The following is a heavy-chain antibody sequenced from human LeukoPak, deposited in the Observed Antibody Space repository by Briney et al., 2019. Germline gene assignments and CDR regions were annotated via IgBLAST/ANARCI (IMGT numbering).Heavy chain of an antibody. CDR3: ARGDCSGSICYSPMDV. CDR2: IYSGGTT. J-gene: IGHJ6*03. D-gene: IGHD2-21*01. V-gene: IGHV4-39*01. Sequence: SETLSLTCTVSGDSITSDSYSWGWIRQPPGKGLEWIGHIYSGGTTYYSPSLNSRVTMSLDKSKSQFSLKVSSVTAADTAVYYCARGDCSGSICYSPMDVWGTGTTVTVSS. CDR1: GDSITSDSYS.